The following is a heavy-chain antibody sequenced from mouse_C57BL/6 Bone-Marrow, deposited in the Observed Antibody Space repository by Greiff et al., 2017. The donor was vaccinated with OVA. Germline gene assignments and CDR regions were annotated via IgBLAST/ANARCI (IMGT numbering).Heavy chain of an antibody. J-gene: IGHJ4*01. D-gene: IGHD2-2*01. CDR3: AREDGYDVRNAMDY. CDR1: GYTFTSYW. CDR2: IYPSDSET. Sequence: VQLQQPGAELVRPGSSVKLSCKASGYTFTSYWMDWVKQRPGQGLEWIGNIYPSDSETHYNQKFKDKATVTVDKSSSTAYMQLSSLTSEDSAVYYCAREDGYDVRNAMDYWGQGTSVTVSS. V-gene: IGHV1-61*01.